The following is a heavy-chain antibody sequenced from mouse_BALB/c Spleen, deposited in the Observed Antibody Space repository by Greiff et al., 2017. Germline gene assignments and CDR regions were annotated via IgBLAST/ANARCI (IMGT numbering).Heavy chain of an antibody. CDR2: INPSTGYT. CDR1: GYTFTSYW. J-gene: IGHJ4*01. V-gene: IGHV1-7*01. D-gene: IGHD1-1*01. CDR3: AREDLFYAMDY. Sequence: QVQLKQSGAELAKPGASVKMSCKASGYTFTSYWMHWVKQRPGQGLEWIGYINPSTGYTEYNQKFKDKATLTADKSSSTAYMQLSSLTSEDSAVYYCAREDLFYAMDYWGQGTSVTVSS.